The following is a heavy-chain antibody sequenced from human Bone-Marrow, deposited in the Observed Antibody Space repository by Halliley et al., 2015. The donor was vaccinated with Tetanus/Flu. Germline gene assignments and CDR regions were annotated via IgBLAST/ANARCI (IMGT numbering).Heavy chain of an antibody. D-gene: IGHD6-19*01. V-gene: IGHV4-59*01. CDR3: TRGGGWLTDV. CDR2: IHYSGHT. Sequence: TLSLTCTVSGGSISSYYWSWIRQPPGKGLEWIGNIHYSGHTNYNPSLRSRVIISLDTSNNQISLKVNSGTAADTALYYCTRGGGWLTDVWGQGTTVTVSS. CDR1: GGSISSYY. J-gene: IGHJ6*02.